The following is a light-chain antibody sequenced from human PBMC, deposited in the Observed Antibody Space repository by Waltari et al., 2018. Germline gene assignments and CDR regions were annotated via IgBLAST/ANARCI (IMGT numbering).Light chain of an antibody. CDR2: YAS. CDR1: QGINNY. CDR3: QQYDNFPFT. Sequence: DIQMTQSPSSLSASVGARVTITCRASQGINNYLSWYQQKPGKAPKRLIYYASSLESGVPSRFSGSGSGTDYTLTISSLQPEDIATYYCQQYDNFPFTFGPGTKLDIK. V-gene: IGKV1-33*01. J-gene: IGKJ3*01.